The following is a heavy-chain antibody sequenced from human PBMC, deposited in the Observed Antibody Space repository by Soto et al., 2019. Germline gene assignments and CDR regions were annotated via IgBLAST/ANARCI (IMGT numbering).Heavy chain of an antibody. CDR2: IIPILGIA. J-gene: IGHJ6*02. CDR1: GGTFSSYT. D-gene: IGHD3-9*01. V-gene: IGHV1-69*02. Sequence: QVQLVQSGAEVKKPGSSVKVSCKASGGTFSSYTISWVRQAPGQGLEWMGRIIPILGIANYAQKFQGRVTITAEKSTSTAYMELSSLRSEDTAVYYCASNTDILTGYYNYYYYGMDVWGQGTTVTVSS. CDR3: ASNTDILTGYYNYYYYGMDV.